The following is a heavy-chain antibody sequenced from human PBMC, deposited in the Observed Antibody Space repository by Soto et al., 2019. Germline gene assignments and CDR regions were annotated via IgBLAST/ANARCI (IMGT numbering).Heavy chain of an antibody. D-gene: IGHD3-22*01. CDR3: TTAGDSSGYYYSYYYYYGMDV. CDR1: GFTFSNAW. V-gene: IGHV3-15*07. J-gene: IGHJ6*02. Sequence: GGSLRLSCAASGFTFSNAWMNWVRQAPGKGLEWVGRIKSKTDGGTTDYAAPVKGRFTISRDDSKNTLYLQMNSLKTEDTAVYYCTTAGDSSGYYYSYYYYYGMDVWGQGTTVTVSS. CDR2: IKSKTDGGTT.